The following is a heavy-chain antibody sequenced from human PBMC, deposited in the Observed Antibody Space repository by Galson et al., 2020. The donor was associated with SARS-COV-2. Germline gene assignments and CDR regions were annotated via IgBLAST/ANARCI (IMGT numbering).Heavy chain of an antibody. D-gene: IGHD6-19*01. V-gene: IGHV1-24*01. Sequence: ASVKVSCKVSGYTLTELSMHWVRQAPGKGLEWMGGFDPEDGETIYAQKFQGRVTMTEDTSTDTAYMELSSLRSEDTAVYYCATDNLVAGTIDWFDPWGQGTLVTVSS. CDR3: ATDNLVAGTIDWFDP. J-gene: IGHJ5*02. CDR1: GYTLTELS. CDR2: FDPEDGET.